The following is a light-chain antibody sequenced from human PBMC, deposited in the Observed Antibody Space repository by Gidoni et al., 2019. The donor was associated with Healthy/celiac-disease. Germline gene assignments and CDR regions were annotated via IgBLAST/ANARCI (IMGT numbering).Light chain of an antibody. CDR3: QQSYSIPLT. CDR1: QSISSY. J-gene: IGKJ4*01. V-gene: IGKV1-39*01. Sequence: DIQMTQAPSSLSASVGDRLTITCRASQSISSYLNWYQQKPGKAPKLLIYAASRLQSGVPSRFSGSGSGTDFTLTISSLQPEDFASYYCQQSYSIPLTFGGGTKVEI. CDR2: AAS.